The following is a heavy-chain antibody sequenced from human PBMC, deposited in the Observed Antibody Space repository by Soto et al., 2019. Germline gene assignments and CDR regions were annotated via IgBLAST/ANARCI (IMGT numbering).Heavy chain of an antibody. CDR1: GGSINSYY. D-gene: IGHD3-22*01. Sequence: ETLSLTCTVSGGSINSYYWTWIRQSPERGLECIGYISYTGSPNYNPSLKSRVSISVDTSTNQFSLKLNSVTAADTAVYYCARREGTSGYYYSWGQGILVTVSS. V-gene: IGHV4-59*01. CDR2: ISYTGSP. CDR3: ARREGTSGYYYS. J-gene: IGHJ4*02.